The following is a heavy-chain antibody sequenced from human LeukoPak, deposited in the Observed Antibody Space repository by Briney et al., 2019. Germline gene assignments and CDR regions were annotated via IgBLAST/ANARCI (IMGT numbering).Heavy chain of an antibody. CDR1: GGSISSSSYY. D-gene: IGHD3-22*01. J-gene: IGHJ4*02. Sequence: SETLSLTCTVSGGSISSSSYYWGWIRQPPGKGLEWIGSIYYSGSTYYNPSLKSRVTISVATSQNQFSLKLSSVTAADTAVYYCAGRGRGKYYYDSSGYYFLDYWGQGTLVTVSS. CDR3: AGRGRGKYYYDSSGYYFLDY. CDR2: IYYSGST. V-gene: IGHV4-39*01.